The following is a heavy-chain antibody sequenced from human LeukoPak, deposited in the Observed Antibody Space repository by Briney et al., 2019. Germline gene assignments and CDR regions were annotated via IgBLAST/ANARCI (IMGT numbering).Heavy chain of an antibody. CDR3: ARGGYDSSGYHDAFDI. D-gene: IGHD3-22*01. Sequence: SETLSLTCTVSGGSISSSSYYWGRIRQPPGKGLEWIGSIYYSGSTYYNPSLKSRVTISVDTSKNQFSLKLSSVTAADTAVYYCARGGYDSSGYHDAFDIWGQGTMVTVSS. CDR1: GGSISSSSYY. V-gene: IGHV4-39*07. J-gene: IGHJ3*02. CDR2: IYYSGST.